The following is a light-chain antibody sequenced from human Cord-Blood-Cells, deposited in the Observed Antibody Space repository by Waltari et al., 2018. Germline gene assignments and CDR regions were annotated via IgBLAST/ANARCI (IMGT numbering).Light chain of an antibody. CDR3: CSYAGSSTLV. J-gene: IGLJ3*02. CDR1: SSDVGSYNL. V-gene: IGLV2-23*01. Sequence: QSALTPPASVSGSPGQSITISCTGTSSDVGSYNLVSWYQQHPGKAPKLMIYEGSKRPSGVSNRFSGSKSGNTASLTISGLQAEDEADYYCCSYAGSSTLVFGGGTNLTVL. CDR2: EGS.